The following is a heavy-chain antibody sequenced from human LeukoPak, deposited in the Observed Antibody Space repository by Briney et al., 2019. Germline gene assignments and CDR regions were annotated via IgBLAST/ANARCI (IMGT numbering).Heavy chain of an antibody. J-gene: IGHJ3*02. CDR1: GGSFSGYY. V-gene: IGHV4-34*01. CDR2: INHSGST. Sequence: PSETLSLTCAVYGGSFSGYYWSWIRRPPGKGLEWIGEINHSGSTNYNPSLKSRVTISVDRSKHRFSLKLTSVTAADTAVYYCARWEASRVAFDIWGQGTLVTVSS. CDR3: ARWEASRVAFDI. D-gene: IGHD1-26*01.